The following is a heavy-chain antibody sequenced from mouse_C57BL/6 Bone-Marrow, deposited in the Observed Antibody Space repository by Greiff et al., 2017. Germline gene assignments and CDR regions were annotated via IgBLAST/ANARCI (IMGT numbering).Heavy chain of an antibody. CDR1: GFNIKDDY. J-gene: IGHJ2*01. Sequence: VHVKQSGAELVRPGASVKLSCTASGFNIKDDYMHWVKQRPEQGLEWIGWIDPENGDTEYASKFQGKATITADTSSNTAYLQLSSLTSEDTAVYYCTPITTVVATSYFDYGGRGTTLTVSS. V-gene: IGHV14-4*01. CDR2: IDPENGDT. D-gene: IGHD1-1*01. CDR3: TPITTVVATSYFDY.